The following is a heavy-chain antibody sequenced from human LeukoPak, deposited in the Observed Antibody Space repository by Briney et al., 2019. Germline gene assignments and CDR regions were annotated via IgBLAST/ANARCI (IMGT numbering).Heavy chain of an antibody. J-gene: IGHJ4*02. CDR2: INPSGGST. Sequence: ASVKVSCKASGYTFTSYYMHWVRQAPGQGLEWMGIINPSGGSTSYAQKFQGRVTMTEDTSTDTAYMELSSLRSEDTAVYYCATTAGADYCSSTSCYDYWGQGTLVTVSS. D-gene: IGHD2-2*01. CDR1: GYTFTSYY. CDR3: ATTAGADYCSSTSCYDY. V-gene: IGHV1-46*01.